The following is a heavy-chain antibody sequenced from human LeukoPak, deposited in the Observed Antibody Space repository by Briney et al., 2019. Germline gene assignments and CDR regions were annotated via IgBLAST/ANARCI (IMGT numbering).Heavy chain of an antibody. D-gene: IGHD5-18*01. V-gene: IGHV4-4*02. J-gene: IGHJ5*02. CDR3: AATIQLWLNGWFDP. CDR1: GGSISSSNW. Sequence: SEALSLTCAVSGGSISSSNWWSWVRQPPGKGLEWIGEIYHSGSTNYNPSLKSRVTISVDKSKNQFSLKLSSVTAADTAVYYCAATIQLWLNGWFDPWGQGTLVTVSS. CDR2: IYHSGST.